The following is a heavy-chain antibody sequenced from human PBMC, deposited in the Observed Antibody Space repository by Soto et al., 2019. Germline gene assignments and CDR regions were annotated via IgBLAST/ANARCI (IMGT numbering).Heavy chain of an antibody. CDR2: IPYDGSNK. Sequence: QVQLVESGGGVVQPGRSLRLSCAASGFTFSNNAMHWVRQPPGKGLEWVAAIPYDGSNKYYADSVKGRFTISRDNSKTTLYLQMNSLRAEDTAVYYCAKRVGGDGWAPGYWGQGTLVTVSS. D-gene: IGHD3-10*01. V-gene: IGHV3-30*18. J-gene: IGHJ4*02. CDR1: GFTFSNNA. CDR3: AKRVGGDGWAPGY.